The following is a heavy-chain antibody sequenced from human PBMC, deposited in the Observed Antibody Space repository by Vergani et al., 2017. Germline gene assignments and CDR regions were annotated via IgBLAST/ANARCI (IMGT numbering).Heavy chain of an antibody. CDR3: ARSLVPGRYCGGDCYSPVDS. CDR1: GGSISSYY. D-gene: IGHD2-21*02. J-gene: IGHJ4*02. Sequence: QVQLQESGPGLVKPSETLSLTCTVSGGSISSYYWSWIRQPPGKGLEWIGYIYYSGSTNYNPSLKSRVTISVDTSKNQFSLKLSSVTAADTAVYYCARSLVPGRYCGGDCYSPVDSWGQGTLVTGSS. CDR2: IYYSGST. V-gene: IGHV4-59*01.